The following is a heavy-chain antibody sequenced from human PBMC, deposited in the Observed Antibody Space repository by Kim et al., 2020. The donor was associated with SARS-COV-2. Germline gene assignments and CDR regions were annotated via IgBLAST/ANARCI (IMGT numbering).Heavy chain of an antibody. CDR1: GASISSYY. D-gene: IGHD3-22*01. J-gene: IGHJ4*02. Sequence: SETLSLTCTVSGASISSYYWSWIRQTPGKGLEWIGYIYYSGSSKYNPSLKSRVTISVDTAKTQVSLKLSSVTAADTAVYYCARSPNSRYYYDSSGYYLGSLDSWGQGTLVTVSS. CDR2: IYYSGSS. V-gene: IGHV4-59*01. CDR3: ARSPNSRYYYDSSGYYLGSLDS.